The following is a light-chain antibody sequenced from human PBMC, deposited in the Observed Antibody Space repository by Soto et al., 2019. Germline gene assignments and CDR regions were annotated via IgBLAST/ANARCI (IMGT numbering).Light chain of an antibody. CDR3: QDYNSWT. CDR2: DAS. J-gene: IGKJ1*01. CDR1: QSVSSN. V-gene: IGKV3-15*01. Sequence: EIVMTQSPATLSVSPGERATLSCRASQSVSSNLAWYQQKPGQAPRLLIYDASTRAAGIPASFSGSGSGTEFTLTISSLQPDDFATYYCQDYNSWTFGQGTKVDIK.